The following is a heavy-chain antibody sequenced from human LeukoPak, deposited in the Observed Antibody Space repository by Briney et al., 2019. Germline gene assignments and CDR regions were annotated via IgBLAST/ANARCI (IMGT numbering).Heavy chain of an antibody. CDR1: GFTFRNSW. Sequence: GGSLRLSCAASGFTFRNSWMSWVRQAPGKGLEWVAHIKEDGSEKYYEDSVKGRFTISRDNAENLLYLQMNSLRAEDTAVYYCARYGQLGYWGQGTLVTVSP. CDR3: ARYGQLGY. V-gene: IGHV3-7*01. D-gene: IGHD3-10*01. J-gene: IGHJ4*02. CDR2: IKEDGSEK.